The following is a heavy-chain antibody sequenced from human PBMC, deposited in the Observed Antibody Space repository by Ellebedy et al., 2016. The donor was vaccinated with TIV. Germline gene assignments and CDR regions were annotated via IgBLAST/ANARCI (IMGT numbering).Heavy chain of an antibody. J-gene: IGHJ3*02. CDR2: INPSSGGT. Sequence: AASVKVSCKASGYTFTAYYMHWVRQAPGQGLEWMGWINPSSGGTNYAQKFQGRVTMTRDTSISAAYMELSSLRSDDTAVYYCAREQSNALDIWGQGTMVTVSS. CDR3: AREQSNALDI. D-gene: IGHD6-19*01. CDR1: GYTFTAYY. V-gene: IGHV1-2*02.